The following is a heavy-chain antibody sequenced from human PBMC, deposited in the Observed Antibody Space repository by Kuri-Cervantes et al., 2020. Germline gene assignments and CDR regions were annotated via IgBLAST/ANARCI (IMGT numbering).Heavy chain of an antibody. V-gene: IGHV1-24*01. CDR2: FDADNDKP. CDR3: ATEERHYFEGDDFQTWFDP. Sequence: ASVKVSCKASGGTFSSYAISWVRQAPGKGLEWMGGFDADNDKPIYAQKFLGRVTMTDDISTDTAYMELRSLRSEDTAVYFCATEERHYFEGDDFQTWFDPWGQGTRVTVSS. D-gene: IGHD1-1*01. J-gene: IGHJ5*02. CDR1: GGTFSSYA.